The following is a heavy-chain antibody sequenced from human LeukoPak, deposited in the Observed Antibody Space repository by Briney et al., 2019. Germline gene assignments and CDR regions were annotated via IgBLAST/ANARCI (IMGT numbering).Heavy chain of an antibody. V-gene: IGHV4-39*01. CDR1: GGSISSSSYY. CDR3: ARGSRTPLRDRYFDY. J-gene: IGHJ4*02. CDR2: IYYSGST. Sequence: SETLSLTCTVSGGSISSSSYYWGWIRQPPGKGLEWIGSIYYSGSTYYNPSLKSRVTISVDTSKNQFSLKLGSVTAADTAVYYCARGSRTPLRDRYFDYWGQGTLVTVSS.